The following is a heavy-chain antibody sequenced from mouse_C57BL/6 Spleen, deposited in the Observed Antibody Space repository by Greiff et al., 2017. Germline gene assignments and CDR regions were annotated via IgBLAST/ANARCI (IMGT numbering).Heavy chain of an antibody. D-gene: IGHD2-3*01. CDR3: ARYDDGYPWFAY. Sequence: EVQLQQSGPELVKPGASVKISCKASGYTFTDYYMNWVKQSHGKSLEWIGDINPNNGGTSYNQKFKGKATLTVDKSSSTAYMVLRSLTSEDSAVYYCARYDDGYPWFAYWGQGTLVTVSA. CDR1: GYTFTDYY. J-gene: IGHJ3*01. CDR2: INPNNGGT. V-gene: IGHV1-26*01.